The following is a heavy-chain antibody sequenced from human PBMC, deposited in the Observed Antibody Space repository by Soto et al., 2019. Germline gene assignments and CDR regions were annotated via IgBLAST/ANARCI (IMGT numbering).Heavy chain of an antibody. J-gene: IGHJ5*02. D-gene: IGHD3-22*01. Sequence: QIQLLQSGAEVKKPGTSVKVSCQASGYTFTTYGIIWVRQAPGQGLEWMGWINPNSGHTNYAQNLKDRANMTTDTSTNTAYMELRTLTSDDTAVYFCARGQVVHFDNWFDPWGQGTLVTVSS. CDR2: INPNSGHT. CDR3: ARGQVVHFDNWFDP. CDR1: GYTFTTYG. V-gene: IGHV1-18*01.